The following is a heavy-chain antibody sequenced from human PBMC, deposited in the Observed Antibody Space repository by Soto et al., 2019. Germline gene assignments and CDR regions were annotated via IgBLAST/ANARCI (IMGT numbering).Heavy chain of an antibody. V-gene: IGHV2-5*02. D-gene: IGHD2-2*01. Sequence: SGRTLVNHTQTLTMTCTFSGFSLSTTGVGVGWIRQPPGKALEWLALIYWDDKKRYSPSLKSRLTITNDTSKNQVVLTVTNMEPVETATYYCERNGLGPTSMPGTNWFDSCGQGTMVIGSS. CDR2: IYWDDKK. CDR3: ERNGLGPTSMPGTNWFDS. J-gene: IGHJ5*01. CDR1: GFSLSTTGVG.